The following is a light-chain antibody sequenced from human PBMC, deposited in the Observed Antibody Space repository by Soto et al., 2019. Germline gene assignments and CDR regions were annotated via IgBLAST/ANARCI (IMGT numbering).Light chain of an antibody. CDR3: QKYNSAPLT. CDR2: AAS. CDR1: QGISSY. J-gene: IGKJ4*01. Sequence: DIQLTQSPSFLSASVGDRVTITCRASQGISSYLAWYQQKPGKAPKLLIYAASTLQSGVPSRFSGSGSGTEFTLTIRSMQTEDFADYYCQKYNSAPLTFGGGTKVDIK. V-gene: IGKV1-9*01.